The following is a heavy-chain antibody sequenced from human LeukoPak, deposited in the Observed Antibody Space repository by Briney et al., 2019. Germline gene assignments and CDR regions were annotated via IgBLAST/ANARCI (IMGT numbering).Heavy chain of an antibody. Sequence: GSLRLSCAASGFTFSSYDMHWVRQATGKGLEWVSAIGTAGDTYYPGSVKGRFTISRENAKNFLYLQMNSLRAGDTAVYYCARDMRCSSTSCGDGMDVWGQGTTVTVSS. D-gene: IGHD2-2*01. V-gene: IGHV3-13*04. CDR2: IGTAGDT. J-gene: IGHJ6*02. CDR1: GFTFSSYD. CDR3: ARDMRCSSTSCGDGMDV.